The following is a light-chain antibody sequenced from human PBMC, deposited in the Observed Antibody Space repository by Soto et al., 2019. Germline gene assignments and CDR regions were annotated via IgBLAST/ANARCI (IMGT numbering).Light chain of an antibody. J-gene: IGLJ1*01. V-gene: IGLV2-14*01. CDR2: DVS. CDR1: SSDVGGYNY. CDR3: SSYTSSSTLGV. Sequence: QSVLTQPASVSGSPGQSITISCTGTSSDVGGYNYVSWYQQHPGKAPKLMIYDVSNRPSGVSNRFSGFKSGNTASLTISGLQAEDEADYYCSSYTSSSTLGVFGTGTKLTVL.